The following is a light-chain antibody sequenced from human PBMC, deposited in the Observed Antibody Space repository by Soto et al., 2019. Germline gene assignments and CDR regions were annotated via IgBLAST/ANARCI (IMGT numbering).Light chain of an antibody. CDR1: QSVSSY. CDR3: QQYNNWPPIT. Sequence: IVLTQSPATLSLSPRERSTLSCGASQSVSSYLAWYQQKPGQAPRLLIYDASNRATGIPARFSGSGSGTDFTLSIGSLQSEDFAVYYCQQYNNWPPITFGQGTRLEI. CDR2: DAS. J-gene: IGKJ5*01. V-gene: IGKV3-11*01.